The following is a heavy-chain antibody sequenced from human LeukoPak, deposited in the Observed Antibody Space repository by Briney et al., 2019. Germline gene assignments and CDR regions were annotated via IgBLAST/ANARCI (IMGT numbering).Heavy chain of an antibody. V-gene: IGHV1-46*01. CDR1: GGTFSSYA. CDR3: ARNHDYGDLRGAFDI. D-gene: IGHD4-17*01. Sequence: ASVKVSCKASGGTFSSYAISWVRQAPGQGLEWMGIINPSGGSTSYAQKFQGRVTMTRDTSTSTVYMELSSLRSEDTAVYYCARNHDYGDLRGAFDIWGQGTMVTVSS. J-gene: IGHJ3*02. CDR2: INPSGGST.